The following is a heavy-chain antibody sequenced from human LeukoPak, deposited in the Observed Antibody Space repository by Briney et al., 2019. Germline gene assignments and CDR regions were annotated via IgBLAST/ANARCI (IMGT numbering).Heavy chain of an antibody. J-gene: IGHJ4*02. D-gene: IGHD3-9*01. Sequence: GGSLRLSCAASGFTFSSYGMHWVRQAPGKGLEWVAVIWYDGSNRYYADSVKGRFTISRDNSKNTLYLQMNSLRAEDTAVYYCARGALTGWVPDYWGQGTLVTVSS. CDR3: ARGALTGWVPDY. CDR2: IWYDGSNR. V-gene: IGHV3-33*01. CDR1: GFTFSSYG.